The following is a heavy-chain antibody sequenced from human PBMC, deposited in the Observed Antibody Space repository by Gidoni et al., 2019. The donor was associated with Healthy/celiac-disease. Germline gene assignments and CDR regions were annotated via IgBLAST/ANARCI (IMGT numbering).Heavy chain of an antibody. J-gene: IGHJ4*02. CDR2: IYSGGST. CDR3: ARVGSIGTFDY. V-gene: IGHV3-53*01. D-gene: IGHD3-10*01. CDR1: GFTVSSNY. Sequence: EVQLVESGGGLIKPGGSLRLSCAASGFTVSSNYMGWVRQAPGKGREWVSVIYSGGSTYYADSVKGRFTISRDNSKNTLYLQMNSLRAEDTAVYYCARVGSIGTFDYWGQGTLVTVSS.